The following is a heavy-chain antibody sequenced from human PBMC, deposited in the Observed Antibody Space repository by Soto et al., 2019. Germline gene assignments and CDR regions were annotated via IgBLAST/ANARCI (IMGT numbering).Heavy chain of an antibody. D-gene: IGHD2-2*01. Sequence: QVQLVDSGGGVVQPGRSLRLSCAASGFTFSTFAMHWVRQAPGKGLEWVAAISANGYNQFYGDSVKGRFIISRDNSWKTVNLEMNSVIIEDTALCYCVRDTAEDCRSSTCYVPLQHWGQGTLVTVSS. V-gene: IGHV3-30*04. CDR1: GFTFSTFA. CDR2: ISANGYNQ. CDR3: VRDTAEDCRSSTCYVPLQH. J-gene: IGHJ1*01.